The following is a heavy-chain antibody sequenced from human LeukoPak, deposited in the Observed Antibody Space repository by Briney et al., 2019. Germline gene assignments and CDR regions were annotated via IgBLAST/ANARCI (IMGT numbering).Heavy chain of an antibody. CDR2: IYHSGST. D-gene: IGHD3-10*01. J-gene: IGHJ5*02. CDR1: GGSISSGGYS. V-gene: IGHV4-30-2*01. Sequence: SQTLSLTCAVSGGSISSGGYSWSWIRQPPGKGLEWIGYIYHSGSTYYNPSLKGRVTISVDRSKNQFSLKLSSVTAADTAVYYCASYGSGSYNWFDPWGQGTLVTVSS. CDR3: ASYGSGSYNWFDP.